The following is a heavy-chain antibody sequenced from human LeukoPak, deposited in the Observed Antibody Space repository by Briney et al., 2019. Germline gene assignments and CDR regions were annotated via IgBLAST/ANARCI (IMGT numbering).Heavy chain of an antibody. CDR2: IRYDGTNK. CDR1: GFTFRNYG. V-gene: IGHV3-30*02. CDR3: AKGRTGDLDY. D-gene: IGHD7-27*01. Sequence: GGSLRLSCTTSGFTFRNYGMDWVRQAPGKGLEWVAFIRYDGTNKFYADSVKGRFTISRDNSKNTLYLQMNSLRGEDTAVYYCAKGRTGDLDYWGQGTLVTVSS. J-gene: IGHJ4*02.